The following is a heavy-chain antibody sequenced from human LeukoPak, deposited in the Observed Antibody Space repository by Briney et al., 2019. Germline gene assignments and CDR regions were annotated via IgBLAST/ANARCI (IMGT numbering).Heavy chain of an antibody. CDR2: INHSGST. CDR3: ASICSGGSCYSDY. D-gene: IGHD2-15*01. CDR1: GGSFSGYY. J-gene: IGHJ4*02. V-gene: IGHV4-34*01. Sequence: SETLSLTCAVYGGSFSGYYWSWIRQPPGKGLEWIGEINHSGSTNYNPSLKSRVTISVDTSKNQFSLKLSSVTAADTAVYYCASICSGGSCYSDYWGQGTLVTVFS.